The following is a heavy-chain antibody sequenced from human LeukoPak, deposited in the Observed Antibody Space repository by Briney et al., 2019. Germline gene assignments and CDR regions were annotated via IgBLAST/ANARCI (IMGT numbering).Heavy chain of an antibody. CDR2: IAGDGSST. J-gene: IGHJ4*02. CDR3: AKEPYSSVRVPEG. CDR1: GFTFRGYA. Sequence: GGSLRLSCAASGFTFRGYAMTWVRQAPGKGLEWVSGIAGDGSSTFYADSVKRRFTISRDNSKNTLYLQMNSLGVEDTAIYYCAKEPYSSVRVPEGWGQGTLVSVSS. V-gene: IGHV3-23*01. D-gene: IGHD3-22*01.